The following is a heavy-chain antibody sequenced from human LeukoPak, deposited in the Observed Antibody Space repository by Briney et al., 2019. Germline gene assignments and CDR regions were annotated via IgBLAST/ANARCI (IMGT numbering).Heavy chain of an antibody. Sequence: GGSLRLSCAASGFTFSSYAMSWVRQAPGKGLEWVSAISGSGGSTYYADSVKGRFTISRDNSKNTVYLQMNSLRAEDTAVYYCAKDYPECTGTSCSGEAFFDYWGQGTLVTVSS. CDR2: ISGSGGST. J-gene: IGHJ4*02. D-gene: IGHD2-2*01. CDR3: AKDYPECTGTSCSGEAFFDY. V-gene: IGHV3-23*01. CDR1: GFTFSSYA.